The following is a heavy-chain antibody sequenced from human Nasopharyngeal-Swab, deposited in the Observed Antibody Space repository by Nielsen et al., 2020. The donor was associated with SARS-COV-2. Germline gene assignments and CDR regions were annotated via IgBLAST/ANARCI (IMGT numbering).Heavy chain of an antibody. CDR2: ISWNSGSI. CDR3: AKEYSSGLYYFDY. J-gene: IGHJ4*02. Sequence: SLKISCAASGFTFDDYAMHWVRQAPGKGLEWASGISWNSGSIGYADSVKGRFTISRDNAKNSLYLQMNSLRAEDTALYYCAKEYSSGLYYFDYWGQGTLVTVSS. V-gene: IGHV3-9*01. D-gene: IGHD6-19*01. CDR1: GFTFDDYA.